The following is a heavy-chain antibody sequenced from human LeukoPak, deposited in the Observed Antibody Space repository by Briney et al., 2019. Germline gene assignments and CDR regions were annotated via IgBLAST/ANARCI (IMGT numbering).Heavy chain of an antibody. CDR1: GFTFSSYA. J-gene: IGHJ4*02. V-gene: IGHV3-23*01. CDR3: AKESVVVVVAATHRYFDY. D-gene: IGHD2-15*01. CDR2: ISGSGGST. Sequence: PGGSLRLSCAASGFTFSSYAMSWVRHAPGKGLEWVSAISGSGGSTYYADSVKGRFTISRDNSKNTLYLQMNSLRAEDTAVYYCAKESVVVVVAATHRYFDYWGQGTLVTVSS.